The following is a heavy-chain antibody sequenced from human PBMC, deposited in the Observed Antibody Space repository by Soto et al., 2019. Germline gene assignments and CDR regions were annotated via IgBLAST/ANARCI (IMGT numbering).Heavy chain of an antibody. J-gene: IGHJ4*02. CDR3: ARRWGRSFDY. CDR1: GGSINNYY. Sequence: SETLSLTCTVSGGSINNYYWSWIRQPPGKGLEWIGYIYYSGSTNYNPSLKSRVTISVDTSKNQFSLKLSSVTAADTAVYYCARRWGRSFDYWGQGTLVTVSS. CDR2: IYYSGST. D-gene: IGHD3-16*01. V-gene: IGHV4-59*08.